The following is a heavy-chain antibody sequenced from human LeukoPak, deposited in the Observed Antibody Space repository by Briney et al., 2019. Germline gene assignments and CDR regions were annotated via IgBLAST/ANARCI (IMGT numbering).Heavy chain of an antibody. V-gene: IGHV1-69*05. Sequence: EASVKVSCKASGYTFTSYDINWVRQAPGQGLEWMGGIIPIFGTANYAQKFQGRVTITTDESTSTAYMELSSLRSEDTAVYYCATDWGEPRAGRASSDPNYYYYYYMDVWGKGTTVTVSS. CDR1: GYTFTSYD. D-gene: IGHD6-19*01. CDR3: ATDWGEPRAGRASSDPNYYYYYYMDV. CDR2: IIPIFGTA. J-gene: IGHJ6*03.